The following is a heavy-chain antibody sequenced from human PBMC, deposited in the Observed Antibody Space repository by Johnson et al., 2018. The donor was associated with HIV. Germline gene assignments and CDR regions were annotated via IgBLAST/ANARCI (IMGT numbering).Heavy chain of an antibody. J-gene: IGHJ3*02. CDR2: IKEDGNDE. D-gene: IGHD6-19*01. CDR1: GFTFSDYY. CDR3: ARDGVYSSPHDAFDI. V-gene: IGHV3-7*05. Sequence: VQLVESGGGLVKPGGSLRLSCAASGFTFSDYYMSWVRQAPGKGLEWVANIKEDGNDEYYVDSLRGRFTIYRDNAKNSMYLQMDNLRIEDTAVYYCARDGVYSSPHDAFDIWGQGTMVTVSS.